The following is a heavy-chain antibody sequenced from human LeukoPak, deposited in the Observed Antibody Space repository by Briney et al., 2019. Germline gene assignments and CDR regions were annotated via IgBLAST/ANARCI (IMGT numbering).Heavy chain of an antibody. CDR3: ARIMNDFWSGYYPLALNY. J-gene: IGHJ4*02. CDR1: GFTFSKSA. V-gene: IGHV3-30*03. Sequence: PGGSLRLSCAASGFTFSKSAMHWVRQGPGKGLEWVAYIAHHGNNKYYVDSVKGRFTISRDNSKRTLDLQMNSLRAEDTAVYYCARIMNDFWSGYYPLALNYWGQGTPVTVSS. D-gene: IGHD3-3*01. CDR2: IAHHGNNK.